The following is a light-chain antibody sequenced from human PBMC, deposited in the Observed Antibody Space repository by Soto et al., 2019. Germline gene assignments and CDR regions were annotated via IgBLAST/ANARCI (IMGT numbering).Light chain of an antibody. CDR2: DVS. V-gene: IGLV2-14*01. Sequence: QSVLTQPASVSGSPGQSITISCAGTSSDVGGYTYVSWYQQHPGKAPKLMIYDVSNRPSGVSNRFSGSKSGNTASLTISGLQAEDEADYYCTSYTSSSTPYVFGGGTKLTLL. CDR3: TSYTSSSTPYV. J-gene: IGLJ1*01. CDR1: SSDVGGYTY.